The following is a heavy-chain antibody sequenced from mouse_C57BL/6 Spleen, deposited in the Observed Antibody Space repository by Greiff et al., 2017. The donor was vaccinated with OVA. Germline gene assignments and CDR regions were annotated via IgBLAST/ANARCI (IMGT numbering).Heavy chain of an antibody. Sequence: VQLQQSGAELARPGASVKMSCKASGYTFTSYTMHWVKQRPGQGLEWIGYINPSSGYTKYNQKFKDKATLTADKSSSTAYMQLSSLTSEDSAVYYSAIYDYDGYFDVWGTGTTVTVSS. CDR2: INPSSGYT. J-gene: IGHJ1*03. CDR1: GYTFTSYT. V-gene: IGHV1-4*01. D-gene: IGHD2-4*01. CDR3: AIYDYDGYFDV.